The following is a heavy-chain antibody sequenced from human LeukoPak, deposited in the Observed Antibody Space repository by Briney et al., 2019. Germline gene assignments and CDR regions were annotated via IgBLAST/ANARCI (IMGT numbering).Heavy chain of an antibody. V-gene: IGHV7-4-1*02. CDR1: GYTFTSYA. D-gene: IGHD3-3*01. Sequence: ASVKVSCKASGYTFTSYAMNWVRQAPGQGLEWMGWINTNTGNPTYAQGFTGRFVFSLDTSVSTAYLQISSLKAEDTAVYYCARDHYDFWNGYPHLGYWGQGTLVTVSS. J-gene: IGHJ4*02. CDR3: ARDHYDFWNGYPHLGY. CDR2: INTNTGNP.